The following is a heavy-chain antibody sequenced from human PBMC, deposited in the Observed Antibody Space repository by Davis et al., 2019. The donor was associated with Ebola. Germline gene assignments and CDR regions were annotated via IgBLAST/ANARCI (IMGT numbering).Heavy chain of an antibody. Sequence: GESLKISCKAYGYSFDTFWTAWVRQMPGKGLEWMGIIYPFDSDAKYSPSFQGHVTISADKSISTAYLQWSSLKASDTAMYYCAGSRYYYYGMDVWGQGTTVTVSS. V-gene: IGHV5-51*01. CDR3: AGSRYYYYGMDV. CDR2: IYPFDSDA. CDR1: GYSFDTFW. D-gene: IGHD2-2*01. J-gene: IGHJ6*02.